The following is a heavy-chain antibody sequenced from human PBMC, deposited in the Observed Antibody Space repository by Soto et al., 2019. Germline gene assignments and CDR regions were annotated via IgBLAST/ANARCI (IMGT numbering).Heavy chain of an antibody. Sequence: TASGFTFHTYSMNWVREAPGKGLGWVSYISSTSSAIYYADSVKGRCTISRDTAKNSLYLQMTSLRDEDTAVYYCARLVTWELLDYWGQGTLVTVSS. CDR3: ARLVTWELLDY. J-gene: IGHJ4*02. V-gene: IGHV3-48*02. D-gene: IGHD1-26*01. CDR1: GFTFHTYS. CDR2: ISSTSSAI.